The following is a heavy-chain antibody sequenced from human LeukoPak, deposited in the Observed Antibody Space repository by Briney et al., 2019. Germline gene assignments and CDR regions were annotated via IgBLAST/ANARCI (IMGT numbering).Heavy chain of an antibody. Sequence: GGSLRLSCAASGFTFSSYAMSWVRQAPGKGLEWVSAISGSGGSTYYADSVKGRFTISRDNSKNTLYLQMNSLRAEDTAVYYCAKSLGIFDFWSGYLSGNDAFDIWGQGTMVTVSS. D-gene: IGHD3-3*01. CDR2: ISGSGGST. V-gene: IGHV3-23*01. CDR1: GFTFSSYA. J-gene: IGHJ3*02. CDR3: AKSLGIFDFWSGYLSGNDAFDI.